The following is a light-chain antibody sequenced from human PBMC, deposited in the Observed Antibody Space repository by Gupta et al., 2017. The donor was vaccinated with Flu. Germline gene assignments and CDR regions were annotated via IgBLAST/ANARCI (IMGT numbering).Light chain of an antibody. J-gene: IGLJ3*02. V-gene: IGLV3-25*02. Sequence: ELTQPPSVSVSPGQTARITCSGDSLPKQYAYWYQQKPGQAPVLVIYKDSERPSGIPERFSGSSSGTTVTLTISGVQAEDEADYYCQSATKVFGGGTKLTVL. CDR2: KDS. CDR1: SLPKQY. CDR3: QSATKV.